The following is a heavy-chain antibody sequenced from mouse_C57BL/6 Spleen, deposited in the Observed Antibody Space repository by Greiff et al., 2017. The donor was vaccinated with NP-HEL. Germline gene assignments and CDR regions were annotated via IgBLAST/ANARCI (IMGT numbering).Heavy chain of an antibody. V-gene: IGHV5-16*01. D-gene: IGHD1-1*01. J-gene: IGHJ4*01. CDR3: ARGDYGNPAMDY. CDR2: INYDGSST. Sequence: LVESEGGLVQPGSSMKLSCTASGFTFSDYYMAWVRQVPEKGLEWVANINYDGSSTYYLDSLKSRFIISRDNAKNILYLQMSSLKSEDTATYYCARGDYGNPAMDYWGQGTSVTVSS. CDR1: GFTFSDYY.